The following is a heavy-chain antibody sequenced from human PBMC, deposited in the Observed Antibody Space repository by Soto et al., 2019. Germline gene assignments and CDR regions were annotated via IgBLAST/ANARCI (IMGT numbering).Heavy chain of an antibody. J-gene: IGHJ4*02. CDR1: GGSISSGGYY. CDR2: IYYSGST. Sequence: CLTCTVSGGSISSGGYYWSWIRQHPGKGLEWIGYIYYSGSTYYNPSLKSRVTISVDTSKNQFSLKLSSVTAADTAVYYCARAFSARFDYWGQGTLVTVSS. CDR3: ARAFSARFDY. V-gene: IGHV4-31*03.